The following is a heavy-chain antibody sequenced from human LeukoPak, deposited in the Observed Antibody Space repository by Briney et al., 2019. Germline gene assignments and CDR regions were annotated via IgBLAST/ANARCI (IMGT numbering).Heavy chain of an antibody. D-gene: IGHD6-6*01. CDR1: GYTFISYG. V-gene: IGHV1-18*01. J-gene: IGHJ4*02. CDR3: ARTAARRFDY. CDR2: ISAYNGNT. Sequence: SVKVSCKASGYTFISYGISWVRQAPGQGLEWMGWISAYNGNTNYTQKLQGKVTMTTDTSTSTAYMELRSLRSDDTAVYYCARTAARRFDYWGQGTLVTVSS.